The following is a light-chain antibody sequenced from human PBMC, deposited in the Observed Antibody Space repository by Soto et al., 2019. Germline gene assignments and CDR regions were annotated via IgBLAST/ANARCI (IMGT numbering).Light chain of an antibody. CDR2: GNS. Sequence: QSVLTQPPSVSGAPGQRVTISCTGSSSNIGAGYDVHWYQQLPGTAPKLLIYGNSNRPSGVPDRFSGSKSGTSASLAITGIHAEDESDYYCQSYDSSLSGVVFGGGTKLTVL. V-gene: IGLV1-40*01. CDR1: SSNIGAGYD. J-gene: IGLJ2*01. CDR3: QSYDSSLSGVV.